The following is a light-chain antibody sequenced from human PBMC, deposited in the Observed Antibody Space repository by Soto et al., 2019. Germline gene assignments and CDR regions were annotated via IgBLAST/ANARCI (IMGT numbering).Light chain of an antibody. CDR2: EVS. CDR1: SSDVGGYNY. CDR3: CSYTSINTWV. J-gene: IGLJ3*02. Sequence: QSALTQPASVSGSPGQSITISCTGTSSDVGGYNYVSWYQQHPGKAPKLMIYEVSNRPSGVSNRFSGSKSGNTASLTISGLQAEDEADYYCCSYTSINTWVFGGGTKHTVL. V-gene: IGLV2-14*01.